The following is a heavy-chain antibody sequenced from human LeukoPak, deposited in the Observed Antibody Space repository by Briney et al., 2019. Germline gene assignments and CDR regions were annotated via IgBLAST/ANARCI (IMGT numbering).Heavy chain of an antibody. V-gene: IGHV3-74*01. D-gene: IGHD4-17*01. Sequence: GGSLRLSCAASGFTFSSYWMHWVRQAPGKGLVWVSRINSDGSSTSYADSAKGRFTISRDNAKNTLYLQMNSLRAEDTAVYYCAREWAYGDYFDYWGQGTLVTVSS. CDR3: AREWAYGDYFDY. J-gene: IGHJ4*02. CDR2: INSDGSST. CDR1: GFTFSSYW.